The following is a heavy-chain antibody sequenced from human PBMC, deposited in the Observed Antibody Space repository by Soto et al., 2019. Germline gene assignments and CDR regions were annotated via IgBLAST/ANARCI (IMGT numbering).Heavy chain of an antibody. CDR3: ARDQDYYGSGSPYYYYYYGMDV. D-gene: IGHD3-10*01. V-gene: IGHV3-11*01. Sequence: QVQLVESGGGLVKPGGSLRLSCAASGFTFSDYYMSWIRQAPGKGLEWVSYISRSGSTIYYADSVKGRFTISRDNAKNSLYLQMNSLRAEDTAVYYCARDQDYYGSGSPYYYYYYGMDVWGQGTTVTVSS. CDR1: GFTFSDYY. CDR2: ISRSGSTI. J-gene: IGHJ6*02.